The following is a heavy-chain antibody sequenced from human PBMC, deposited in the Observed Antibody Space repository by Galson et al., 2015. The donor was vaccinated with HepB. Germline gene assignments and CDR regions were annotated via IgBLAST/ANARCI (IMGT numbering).Heavy chain of an antibody. D-gene: IGHD3-3*01. CDR3: ARSPLRFLNWLPYYDYYYMDV. V-gene: IGHV7-4-1*02. CDR1: GYTFTDYV. J-gene: IGHJ6*03. Sequence: SVKVSCKASGYTFTDYVVNWVRQAPGQGLEWMGWMNTNTGKPTYAPGFAGRFVFSLATSATTAYLQISSLETDETAVYYCARSPLRFLNWLPYYDYYYMDVWGEGTTVTVSS. CDR2: MNTNTGKP.